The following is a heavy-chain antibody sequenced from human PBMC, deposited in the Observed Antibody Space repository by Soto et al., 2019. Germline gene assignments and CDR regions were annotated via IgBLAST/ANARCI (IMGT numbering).Heavy chain of an antibody. V-gene: IGHV1-69*13. D-gene: IGHD3-3*01. CDR3: ARGYEGHYDFWRFDP. CDR1: GGTFSSYA. Sequence: ASVKVSCKASGGTFSSYAISWVRQAPGQGLEWMGGIIPIFGTANYAQKFQGRVTITADESTSTAYMELSSLRSEDTAVYYCARGYEGHYDFWRFDPWGQGTLVTVSS. J-gene: IGHJ5*02. CDR2: IIPIFGTA.